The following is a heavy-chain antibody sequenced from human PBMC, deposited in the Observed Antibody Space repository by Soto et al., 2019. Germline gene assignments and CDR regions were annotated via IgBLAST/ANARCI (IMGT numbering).Heavy chain of an antibody. Sequence: GSLRLSCAASGFTFSGSAMHWVRQASGKGLEWVGRIRSKANSYATAYAASVKGRFTISRDDSKNTAYLQMNSLKTEDTAVYYCTTSQSIAGPWGQGTLVTVSS. V-gene: IGHV3-73*01. CDR3: TTSQSIAGP. J-gene: IGHJ5*02. CDR1: GFTFSGSA. D-gene: IGHD6-6*01. CDR2: IRSKANSYAT.